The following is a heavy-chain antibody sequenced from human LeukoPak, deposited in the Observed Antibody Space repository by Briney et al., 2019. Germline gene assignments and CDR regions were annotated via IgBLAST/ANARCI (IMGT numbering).Heavy chain of an antibody. D-gene: IGHD3-16*01. J-gene: IGHJ6*03. CDR1: GFTFSSYA. Sequence: GGSLRLSCAASGFTFSSYAMSWVRQAPGKGLEWVSGISDSGGNTYYADSVKGRFTISRDNSKNTLYLQMNSLRVEDTAVYYCARDKDYVRYYYMDVWGKGTTVTVSS. V-gene: IGHV3-23*01. CDR3: ARDKDYVRYYYMDV. CDR2: ISDSGGNT.